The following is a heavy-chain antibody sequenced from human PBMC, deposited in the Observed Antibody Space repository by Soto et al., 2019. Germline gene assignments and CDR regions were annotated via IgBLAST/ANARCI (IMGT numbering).Heavy chain of an antibody. D-gene: IGHD6-19*01. J-gene: IGHJ4*02. V-gene: IGHV4-59*01. Sequence: SETLSLTCTVSCGSISSYYWSWIRQPPGKGLEWIGYIYYSGSTNYNPSLKSRVTISVDTSKNQFSLKLSSVTAADTAVYYCARKRNSGWYYYFDYWGQGTLVTVSS. CDR3: ARKRNSGWYYYFDY. CDR2: IYYSGST. CDR1: CGSISSYY.